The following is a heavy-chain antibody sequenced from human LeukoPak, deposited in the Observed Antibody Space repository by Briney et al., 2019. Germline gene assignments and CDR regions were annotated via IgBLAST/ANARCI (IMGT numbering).Heavy chain of an antibody. CDR2: IIPIFGTA. CDR3: ARERPPGDSSNWFLEGYFDI. Sequence: SVKVSCKASGGTFSSYAISWVRQAPGQGLEWMGGIIPIFGTANYAQKFQGRVTITTDESTSTAYMELSTLRSDDTAVYYCARERPPGDSSNWFLEGYFDIWGRGTLVTVSS. J-gene: IGHJ4*02. V-gene: IGHV1-69*05. D-gene: IGHD6-13*01. CDR1: GGTFSSYA.